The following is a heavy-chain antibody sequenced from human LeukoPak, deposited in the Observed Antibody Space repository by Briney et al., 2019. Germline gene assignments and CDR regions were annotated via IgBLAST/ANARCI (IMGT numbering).Heavy chain of an antibody. CDR2: IKSKTDGETA. CDR3: TIVLRPYRGSGYRNWFDP. Sequence: SGGSLRLSCAASGFTFSNAWMAWVRQVPGKGLEWLGRIKSKTDGETADYAAPARGRFFISRDDRKDTLYVEINSLKTEDTGIYYCTIVLRPYRGSGYRNWFDPWGRGTLVTVSS. J-gene: IGHJ5*02. CDR1: GFTFSNAW. D-gene: IGHD3-22*01. V-gene: IGHV3-15*01.